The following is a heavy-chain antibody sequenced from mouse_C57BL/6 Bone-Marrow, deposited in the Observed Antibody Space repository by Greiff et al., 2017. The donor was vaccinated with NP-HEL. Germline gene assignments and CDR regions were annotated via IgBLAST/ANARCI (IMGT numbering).Heavy chain of an antibody. CDR1: GYTFTDYY. V-gene: IGHV1-19*01. CDR2: INPYNGGT. J-gene: IGHJ3*01. D-gene: IGHD2-3*01. CDR3: APPHGYYGWFAY. Sequence: VQLQQSGPVLVKPGASVKMSCKASGYTFTDYYMNWVKQSHGKSLEWIGVINPYNGGTSYNQKFKGKATLTVDKSSSTAYMELNSLTSEDSAVYYCAPPHGYYGWFAYWGQGTLVTVSA.